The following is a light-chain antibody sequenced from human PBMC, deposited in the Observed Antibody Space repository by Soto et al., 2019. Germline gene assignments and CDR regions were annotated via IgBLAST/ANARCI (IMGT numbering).Light chain of an antibody. CDR2: EVT. CDR3: SSYTTNSPPVV. J-gene: IGLJ2*01. V-gene: IGLV2-14*01. Sequence: QSVLTQPPSASGTPGQTVTISCSGGTSNIGTNSIAWYQHLPGTAPKLLISEVTNRPSGVSNRFSGSKSGNTASLTISGLQAEDEAHYYCSSYTTNSPPVVFGGGTKVTVL. CDR1: TSNIGTNS.